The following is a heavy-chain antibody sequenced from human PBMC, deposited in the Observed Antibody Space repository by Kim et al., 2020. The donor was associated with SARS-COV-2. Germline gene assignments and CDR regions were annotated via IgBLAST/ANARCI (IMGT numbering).Heavy chain of an antibody. D-gene: IGHD3-22*01. V-gene: IGHV3-23*01. J-gene: IGHJ4*02. CDR1: GFTFSSYA. CDR2: ISGSGGST. Sequence: GGSLRLSCAASGFTFSSYAMSWVRQAPGKGLEWVSAISGSGGSTYYADSVKGRFTISRDNSKNTLYLQMNSLRAEDTAVYYCAKDLNYYDSSGYYYGDYWGQGTLVTVSS. CDR3: AKDLNYYDSSGYYYGDY.